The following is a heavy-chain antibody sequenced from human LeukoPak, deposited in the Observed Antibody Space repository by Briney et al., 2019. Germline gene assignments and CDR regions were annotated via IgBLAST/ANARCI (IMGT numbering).Heavy chain of an antibody. D-gene: IGHD2-15*01. CDR3: ARAKGYCSGGSCYQVYNWFDP. Sequence: GASVKVSCKASGYTFTSYGISWVRQAPGQGLEWMGWISAYNGNTNYAQKLQGRVTMTRDTSTSTVYMELSSLRSEDTAVYYCARAKGYCSGGSCYQVYNWFDPWGQGTLVTVSS. CDR2: ISAYNGNT. V-gene: IGHV1-18*01. J-gene: IGHJ5*02. CDR1: GYTFTSYG.